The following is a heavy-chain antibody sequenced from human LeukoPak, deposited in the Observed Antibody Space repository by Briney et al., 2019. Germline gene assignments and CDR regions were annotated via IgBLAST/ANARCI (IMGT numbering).Heavy chain of an antibody. V-gene: IGHV1-2*06. J-gene: IGHJ4*02. Sequence: GASVKVSCKASGYTFTGYYMHWVRQAPGQGLEWMGRINPNSGGTNYAQKFQGRVTMTRDTSISTAYMELSRLRSDDTAVYYCAGPIAADSGYDPQALDYWGQGTLVTVSS. CDR1: GYTFTGYY. CDR3: AGPIAADSGYDPQALDY. D-gene: IGHD5-12*01. CDR2: INPNSGGT.